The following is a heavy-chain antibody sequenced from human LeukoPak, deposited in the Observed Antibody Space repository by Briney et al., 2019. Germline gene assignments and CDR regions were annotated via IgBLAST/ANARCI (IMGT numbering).Heavy chain of an antibody. V-gene: IGHV3-74*01. Sequence: GGSLRLSCAVSGLTLSSYWMHWVRQAPGKGLVWVARINSDGSSTNYADSVKGRFTISRDNAKKTLYLQMNSLRAEDTAVYYCARGGGGYYFDYWGQGTLVTVSS. CDR1: GLTLSSYW. J-gene: IGHJ4*02. D-gene: IGHD3-10*01. CDR2: INSDGSST. CDR3: ARGGGGYYFDY.